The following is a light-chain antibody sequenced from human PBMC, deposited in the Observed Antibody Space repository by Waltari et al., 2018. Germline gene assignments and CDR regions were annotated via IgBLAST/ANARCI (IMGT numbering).Light chain of an antibody. Sequence: IVLTQSPDTLSLSPGQRPTLSCRASQTINNNFLVWYQQKPGQAPRLIIHGASSRATGFPDRFSGSGSGTDFTLTINSLKPEDSAVYYCQQYDGSVLTFGGGTKVEI. V-gene: IGKV3-20*01. CDR1: QTINNNF. J-gene: IGKJ4*01. CDR2: GAS. CDR3: QQYDGSVLT.